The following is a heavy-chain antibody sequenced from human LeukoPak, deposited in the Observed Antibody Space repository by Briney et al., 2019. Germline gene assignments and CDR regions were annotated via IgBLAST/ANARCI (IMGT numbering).Heavy chain of an antibody. D-gene: IGHD1-26*01. CDR2: IYHSGST. CDR3: ARATSLGDPGWDDY. V-gene: IGHV4-38-2*02. CDR1: GYSISSGYY. Sequence: PSETLSLTCTVSGYSISSGYYWGWIRQPPGKGLEWIGSIYHSGSTYYNPSLKSRVTISVDTSKNQFSLKLSSVTAADTAVYYCARATSLGDPGWDDYWGQGTLVTVSS. J-gene: IGHJ4*02.